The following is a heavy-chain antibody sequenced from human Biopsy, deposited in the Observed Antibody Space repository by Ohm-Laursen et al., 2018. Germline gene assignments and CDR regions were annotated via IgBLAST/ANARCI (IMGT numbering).Heavy chain of an antibody. D-gene: IGHD1-26*01. CDR3: AGIVLGPTNDAFDI. J-gene: IGHJ3*02. CDR2: IDPGGRT. V-gene: IGHV4-4*07. CDR1: GDSIRNYY. Sequence: SDTLSLACTVSGDSIRNYYWSWIRQATGKGLEWIGRIDPGGRTIYNPSLKSRVTMSVDTSKNHFSLNLNSVTAADTAVYYCAGIVLGPTNDAFDIWGQGTMVTVSS.